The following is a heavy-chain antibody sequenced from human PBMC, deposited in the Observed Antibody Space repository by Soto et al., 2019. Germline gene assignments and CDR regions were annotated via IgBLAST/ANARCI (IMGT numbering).Heavy chain of an antibody. V-gene: IGHV2-5*02. CDR1: GFSLSTSGMG. CDR3: ALPYDKSGYYGY. J-gene: IGHJ4*02. D-gene: IGHD3-22*01. Sequence: QITLKESGPTLVKPTQTLTLTCTFSGFSLSTSGMGVGSIRQPPGKALEWLALIYWDDDKRYSPSLRSRLTITKDTSNNQVVLTMTNMDPVATATYYCALPYDKSGYYGYWGQGTLVTVSS. CDR2: IYWDDDK.